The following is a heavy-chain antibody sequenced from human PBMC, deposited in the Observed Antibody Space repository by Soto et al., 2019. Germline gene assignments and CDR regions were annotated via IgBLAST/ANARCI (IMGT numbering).Heavy chain of an antibody. CDR1: GGSISSGGYY. CDR2: IYYSGST. D-gene: IGHD5-12*01. CDR3: ATYRVATGKLGYYYYYMDV. V-gene: IGHV4-31*03. J-gene: IGHJ6*03. Sequence: SETLSLTCTVSGGSISSGGYYWSWIRQHPGKGLEWIGYIYYSGSTYYNPSLKSRVTISVDTSKNQFSLKLSSVTAADTAVYYCATYRVATGKLGYYYYYMDVWGKGTTVTVSS.